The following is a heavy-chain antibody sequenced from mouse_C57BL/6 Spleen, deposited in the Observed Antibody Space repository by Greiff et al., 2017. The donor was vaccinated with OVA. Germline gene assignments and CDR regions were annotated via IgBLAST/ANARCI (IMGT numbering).Heavy chain of an antibody. CDR3: AIYYGNYGWFAY. CDR1: GYAFSSYW. V-gene: IGHV1-80*01. CDR2: IYPGDGDT. Sequence: VMLVESGAELVKPGASVKISCKASGYAFSSYWMNWVKQRPGKGLEWIGQIYPGDGDTNYNGKFKGKATLTADKSSSTAYMQLSSLTSEDSAVYFCAIYYGNYGWFAYWGQGTLVTVSA. J-gene: IGHJ3*01. D-gene: IGHD2-1*01.